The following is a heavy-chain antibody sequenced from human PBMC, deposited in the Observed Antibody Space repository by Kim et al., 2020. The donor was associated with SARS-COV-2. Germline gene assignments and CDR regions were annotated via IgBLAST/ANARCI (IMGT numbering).Heavy chain of an antibody. Sequence: GGSLRLSCAASGFTFSSYAMHWVRQAPGKGLEWVAVIWYEGSNKNYADSVKGRFTISRDNSKNTLYLQMNSLRAEDTAVYYCAKDATISITMIGDAFDIWGQGTMVTVSS. CDR2: IWYEGSNK. D-gene: IGHD3-22*01. CDR3: AKDATISITMIGDAFDI. CDR1: GFTFSSYA. J-gene: IGHJ3*02. V-gene: IGHV3-33*06.